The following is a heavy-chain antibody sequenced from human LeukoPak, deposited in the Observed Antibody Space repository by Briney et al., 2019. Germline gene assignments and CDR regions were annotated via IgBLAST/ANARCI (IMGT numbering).Heavy chain of an antibody. CDR1: GGTFSNYT. V-gene: IGHV1-69*06. CDR3: ASQASEYSSSSGWFDP. Sequence: LVKVSCKASGGTFSNYTISWVRQAPGQGLEWMGGIIPIFGTANYAQKFQGRVTITADKSTSTAYMELSSLRSEDTAVYYCASQASEYSSSSGWFDPWGQGTLVTVSS. J-gene: IGHJ5*02. D-gene: IGHD6-6*01. CDR2: IIPIFGTA.